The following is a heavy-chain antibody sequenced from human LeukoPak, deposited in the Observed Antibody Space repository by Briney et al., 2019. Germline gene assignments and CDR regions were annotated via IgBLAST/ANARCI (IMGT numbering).Heavy chain of an antibody. CDR1: GDSITSHNW. V-gene: IGHV4-4*02. D-gene: IGHD3-10*01. CDR3: ASCLFDYYYFDQ. CDR2: IYHSGTT. Sequence: SETLSLTCAVSGDSITSHNWWSWVRQSPGKGLEWIGEIYHSGTTNYSPSLKSRVTISVDKSKNQLSLRLTSVTAADTAVYFCASCLFDYYYFDQWGQGTLVTVSS. J-gene: IGHJ4*02.